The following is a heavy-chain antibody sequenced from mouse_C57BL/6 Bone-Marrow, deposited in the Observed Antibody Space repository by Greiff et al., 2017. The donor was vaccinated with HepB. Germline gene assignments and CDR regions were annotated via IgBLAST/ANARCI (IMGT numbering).Heavy chain of an antibody. Sequence: VQLKESGPELVKPGASVKISCKASGYSFTGYYMNWVKQSPEKSLEWIGEINPSTGGTTYNQKFKAKATLTVDKSSSTAYMQLKSLTSEDSAVYYCARTHYSGRTFVARFAYCGQGTRVTVAA. V-gene: IGHV1-42*01. J-gene: IGHJ3*01. CDR2: INPSTGGT. CDR1: GYSFTGYY. CDR3: ARTHYSGRTFVARFAY. D-gene: IGHD1-1*01.